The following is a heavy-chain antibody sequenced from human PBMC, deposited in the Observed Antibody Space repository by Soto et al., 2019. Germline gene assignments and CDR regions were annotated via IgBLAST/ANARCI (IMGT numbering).Heavy chain of an antibody. V-gene: IGHV3-49*04. CDR3: TTPGGSHSKNGYYYGMDV. D-gene: IGHD1-26*01. CDR1: GFTFGDYA. Sequence: LRLSCTASGFTFGDYAMSWVRQAPGKGLEWVGFIRSKAYGGTTEYAASVKGRFTISRDDSKSIAYLQMNSLKTEDTAVYYCTTPGGSHSKNGYYYGMDVWGQGTTVTVSS. J-gene: IGHJ6*02. CDR2: IRSKAYGGTT.